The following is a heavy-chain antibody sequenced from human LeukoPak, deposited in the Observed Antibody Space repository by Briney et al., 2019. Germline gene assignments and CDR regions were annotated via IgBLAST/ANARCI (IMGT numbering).Heavy chain of an antibody. CDR3: AKVTGGRDCSTTSCYMRGWFDP. CDR2: IIPVFGTS. V-gene: IGHV1-69*13. J-gene: IGHJ5*02. Sequence: SVKVSCKASGGTFSSYAISWVRQAPGQGLEWMGGIIPVFGTSNYAQKFQGRVTITADESTRTAYMELSSLRSEDTAVYYCAKVTGGRDCSTTSCYMRGWFDPWGQGTLVTVSS. D-gene: IGHD2-2*02. CDR1: GGTFSSYA.